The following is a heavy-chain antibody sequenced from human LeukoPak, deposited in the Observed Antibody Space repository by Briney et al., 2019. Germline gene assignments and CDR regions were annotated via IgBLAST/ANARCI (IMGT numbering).Heavy chain of an antibody. CDR3: AHNEGSGSYYRGSYFDY. CDR1: GFSLSTSGVG. J-gene: IGHJ4*02. Sequence: SGPTLVKPTQTLTLTCTFSGFSLSTSGVGVGWIRQPPGKALQWLALIYWDDDKRYSPSLKSRLTITKDTSKNQVVLTMTNMDPVDTATYYCAHNEGSGSYYRGSYFDYWGQGTLVTVSS. D-gene: IGHD3-10*01. V-gene: IGHV2-5*02. CDR2: IYWDDDK.